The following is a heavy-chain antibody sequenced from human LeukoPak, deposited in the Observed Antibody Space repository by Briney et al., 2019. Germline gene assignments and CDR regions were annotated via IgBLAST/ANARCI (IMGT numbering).Heavy chain of an antibody. CDR1: GGSFSGCY. Sequence: SETLSLTCAVYGGSFSGCYWSWIRQPPGKGLEWIGEINHSGSTNYNPSLKSRVTISVDTSKNQFSLKLSSVTAADTAVYYCARREYDIVATDEAFDIWGQGTMVTVSS. V-gene: IGHV4-34*01. CDR2: INHSGST. CDR3: ARREYDIVATDEAFDI. J-gene: IGHJ3*02. D-gene: IGHD5-12*01.